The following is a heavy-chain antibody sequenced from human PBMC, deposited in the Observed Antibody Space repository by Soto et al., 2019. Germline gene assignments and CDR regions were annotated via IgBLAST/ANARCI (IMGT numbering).Heavy chain of an antibody. D-gene: IGHD3-22*01. J-gene: IGHJ4*02. V-gene: IGHV3-64D*06. Sequence: GGSLRLSCAASGFTFSSYAMHWVRQAPGKGLEYVSAISRNGGSTYYADSVKGRFTISRDNSKNTLYLQMSSLRAEDTAVYYCEKETVYYYSSGYVGDSSASFPYFDYWGQGTLVTVSS. CDR1: GFTFSSYA. CDR2: ISRNGGST. CDR3: EKETVYYYSSGYVGDSSASFPYFDY.